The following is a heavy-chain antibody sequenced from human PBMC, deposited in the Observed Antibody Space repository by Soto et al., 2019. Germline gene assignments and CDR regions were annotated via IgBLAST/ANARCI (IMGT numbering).Heavy chain of an antibody. CDR1: GGTFSSYA. Sequence: QVQLVQSGAEVKKPGSSVKVSCKASGGTFSSYAISWVRQAPGQGLEWMGGIIPIFGTANYAQKFQGRVAITADESTSTAYMELSSLRSEDTAVYYCARGLVGYSYGIGFRVYWGQGTLVTVSS. CDR3: ARGLVGYSYGIGFRVY. J-gene: IGHJ4*02. V-gene: IGHV1-69*12. D-gene: IGHD5-18*01. CDR2: IIPIFGTA.